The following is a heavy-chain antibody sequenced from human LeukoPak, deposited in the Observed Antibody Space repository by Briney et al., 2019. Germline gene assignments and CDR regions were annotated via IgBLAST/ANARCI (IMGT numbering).Heavy chain of an antibody. Sequence: KPGGSLRLSCAASGFSFSNVWMSWARQPPGKGLEWIGSIYYSGNTYYNPSLKSRVTISVDTSKNQFSLTLSSVTAADTAVYYCARQSTAMGTFDYWGQGTLVPVSS. V-gene: IGHV4-39*01. J-gene: IGHJ4*02. D-gene: IGHD5-18*01. CDR3: ARQSTAMGTFDY. CDR1: GFSFSNVW. CDR2: IYYSGNT.